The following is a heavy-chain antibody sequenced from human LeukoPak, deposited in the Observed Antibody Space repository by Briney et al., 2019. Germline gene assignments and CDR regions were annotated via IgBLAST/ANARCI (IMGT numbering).Heavy chain of an antibody. CDR3: LRSHGAY. CDR1: GGSISSSVYL. V-gene: IGHV4-39*01. D-gene: IGHD3-10*01. CDR2: IHHSGST. J-gene: IGHJ4*02. Sequence: PSGTLSLTCAVSGGSISSSVYLWAWVRQSPGKGLELIGCIHHSGSTYYNPSLKSRVTIAVDTSKNQFSLNLRSVTAADTAVYYCLRSHGAYWGQGTLVTVSS.